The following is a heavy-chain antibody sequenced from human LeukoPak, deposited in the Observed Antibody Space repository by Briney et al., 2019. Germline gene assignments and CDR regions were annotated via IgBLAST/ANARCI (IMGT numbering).Heavy chain of an antibody. V-gene: IGHV3-21*01. CDR2: ISSISSYI. CDR3: ARGFSSSAYFHS. CDR1: GFTLSSYS. J-gene: IGHJ4*02. Sequence: PGGSLTLPRAPSGFTLSSYSMNGVGQAPGKGLGWVSSISSISSYIYYTDSVKCRFPISRDNAKNSLYLQMNSLRAEDTAVYYCARGFSSSAYFHSWGQGTLVTVSS.